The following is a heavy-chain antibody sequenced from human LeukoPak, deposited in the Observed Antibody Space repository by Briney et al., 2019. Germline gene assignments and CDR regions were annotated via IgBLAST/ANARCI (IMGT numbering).Heavy chain of an antibody. J-gene: IGHJ6*02. Sequence: PGRSLRLSCATSGFTFGDHAMSWVRQAPGKGLEWVGFIRSKAYGGTTEYAASVKGRFTISRDDSRSIAYLQMNSLKTEDTAVYYCTRGLIQLWIHNGMDVWGQGITVTVSS. CDR3: TRGLIQLWIHNGMDV. CDR2: IRSKAYGGTT. D-gene: IGHD5-18*01. V-gene: IGHV3-49*04. CDR1: GFTFGDHA.